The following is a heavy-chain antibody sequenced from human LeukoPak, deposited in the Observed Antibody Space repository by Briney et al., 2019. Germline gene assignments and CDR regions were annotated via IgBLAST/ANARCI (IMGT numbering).Heavy chain of an antibody. CDR2: INHSGST. J-gene: IGHJ3*02. V-gene: IGHV4-34*01. CDR3: ARVTADAFDI. Sequence: GSLRLSCAASGFTFSNAWMTWIRQTPGKGLEWIGEINHSGSTNYNPSLKSRVTISVDTSKNQFSLKLSSVTAADTAVYYCARVTADAFDIWGQGTMVTVSS. CDR1: GFTFSNAW.